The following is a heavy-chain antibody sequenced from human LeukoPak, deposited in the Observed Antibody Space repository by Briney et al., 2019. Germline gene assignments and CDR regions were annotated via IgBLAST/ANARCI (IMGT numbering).Heavy chain of an antibody. V-gene: IGHV3-21*04. CDR1: GFTFSSYS. D-gene: IGHD3-3*01. Sequence: GGSLRLSCAASGFTFSSYSMNWVRQAPGKGLEWVSSISSSSSYIYYADSVKGRFTISRDNAKNSLYLQMNSLRADDTAVYYCARVEDPHHITIFGVVTGNWFDPWGQGTLVTVSS. J-gene: IGHJ5*02. CDR2: ISSSSSYI. CDR3: ARVEDPHHITIFGVVTGNWFDP.